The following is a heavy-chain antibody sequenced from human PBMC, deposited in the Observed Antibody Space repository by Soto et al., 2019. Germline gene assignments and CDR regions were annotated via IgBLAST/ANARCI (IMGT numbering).Heavy chain of an antibody. CDR2: IYHTGST. V-gene: IGHV4-30-4*01. D-gene: IGHD3-22*01. CDR3: ARHRLGAYYYDSSALGGFDP. Sequence: SETLSLTCTVSGGSMSRGDYYWSWIRQPPGKGLEWIGFIYHTGSTYYSPSLKSRVAISVDTSKNQFSLKLSSVTAADTAVYYCARHRLGAYYYDSSALGGFDPWGQGTLVTVSS. CDR1: GGSMSRGDYY. J-gene: IGHJ5*02.